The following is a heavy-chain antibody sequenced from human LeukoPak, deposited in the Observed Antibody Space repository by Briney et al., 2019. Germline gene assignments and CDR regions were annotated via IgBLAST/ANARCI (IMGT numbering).Heavy chain of an antibody. CDR3: ARLRWLHLGYFDY. CDR1: GGSFSGYY. CDR2: INHSGST. Sequence: SETLSLTCAVYGGSFSGYYWSWIRQPPGKGLEWIGEINHSGSTNYNPSLKSRVTISVDTSKNQFSLKLSSVTAADTAVYHCARLRWLHLGYFDYWGQGTLVTVSS. D-gene: IGHD5-24*01. J-gene: IGHJ4*02. V-gene: IGHV4-34*01.